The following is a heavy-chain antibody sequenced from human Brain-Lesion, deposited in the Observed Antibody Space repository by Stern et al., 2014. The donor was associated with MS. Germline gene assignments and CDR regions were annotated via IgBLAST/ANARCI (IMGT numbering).Heavy chain of an antibody. CDR1: GGPTINYF. V-gene: IGHV4-59*01. Sequence: VQLEEPRRGLVKPSGTLSLTWAVSGGPTINYFWTWVRQPPGKGPEWIAYISATGSVAYNPSLESRLTMSVDTSTNKSSLRLSAVTAADTAVYFCARGDIVVVPAARSFGSDYYYPGLDVWGQGTTIAVS. D-gene: IGHD2-2*01. CDR3: ARGDIVVVPAARSFGSDYYYPGLDV. CDR2: ISATGSV. J-gene: IGHJ6*02.